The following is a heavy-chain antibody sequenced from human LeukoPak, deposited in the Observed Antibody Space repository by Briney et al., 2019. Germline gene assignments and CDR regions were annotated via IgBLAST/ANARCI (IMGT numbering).Heavy chain of an antibody. J-gene: IGHJ4*02. V-gene: IGHV3-30*04. Sequence: GGSLRLSCAASGFTFSSYAMHWVRQAPGKGLEWVAVISYDGSNKYYADSVKGRFTISRDNSKNTLYLQMNSLRAEDTAVFYCASLRISSSYAFDYWGQGTLVTVSS. CDR1: GFTFSSYA. D-gene: IGHD6-13*01. CDR2: ISYDGSNK. CDR3: ASLRISSSYAFDY.